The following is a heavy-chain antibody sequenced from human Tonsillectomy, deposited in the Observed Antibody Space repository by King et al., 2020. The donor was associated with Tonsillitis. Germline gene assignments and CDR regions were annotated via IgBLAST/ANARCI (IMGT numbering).Heavy chain of an antibody. CDR3: ARGYCSGGSCRDDAFDI. Sequence: VQLVESGGGVVRPGGSLRLSCAASGFTFDDYGMSWVRQAPGKGVEWGPGFNWDGCSTGYGDSVKGRFTIPRDNAKNSLYLQMNSLRAEDTALYYCARGYCSGGSCRDDAFDIWGQGTMVTVSS. D-gene: IGHD2-15*01. V-gene: IGHV3-20*04. CDR1: GFTFDDYG. CDR2: FNWDGCST. J-gene: IGHJ3*02.